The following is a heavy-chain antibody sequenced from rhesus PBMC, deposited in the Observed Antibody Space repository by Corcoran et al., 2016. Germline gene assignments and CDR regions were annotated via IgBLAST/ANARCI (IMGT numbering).Heavy chain of an antibody. CDR1: GGSISSSNW. V-gene: IGHV4-65*01. J-gene: IGHJ4*01. CDR3: ARKGSGSYYYFDY. Sequence: QVQLQESGPGLVNPSETLSLTCAVSGGSISSSNWWSWIRQPQGKGLEWIWYISGSSGSTYYNPALKSRVTMSTDTSKNQFSLKLSSVTAADTAVYYCARKGSGSYYYFDYWGQGVLVTVSS. CDR2: ISGSSGST. D-gene: IGHD3-16*01.